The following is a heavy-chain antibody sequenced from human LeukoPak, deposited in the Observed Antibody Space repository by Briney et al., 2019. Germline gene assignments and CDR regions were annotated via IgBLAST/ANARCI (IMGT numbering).Heavy chain of an antibody. V-gene: IGHV4-59*12. J-gene: IGHJ4*02. D-gene: IGHD3-10*01. Sequence: PSETLSLTCTVSGGSISSYYWSWIRQPPGKGLEWIGYIYYSGSTNYNPSLKSRVTISVDRSKNQFSLKLSSVTAADTAVYYCARARKGVIGYWGQGTLVTVSS. CDR1: GGSISSYY. CDR3: ARARKGVIGY. CDR2: IYYSGST.